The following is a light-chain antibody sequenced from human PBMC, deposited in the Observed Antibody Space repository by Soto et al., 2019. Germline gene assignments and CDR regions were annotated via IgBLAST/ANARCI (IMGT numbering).Light chain of an antibody. V-gene: IGKV3-20*01. J-gene: IGKJ2*01. CDR1: QSVSSSY. CDR2: GAS. CDR3: QQYGSSGYT. Sequence: EIVLTQSPGTLSLSPWERATLSCRASQSVSSSYLTWYQQKPGQAPRLLIYGASSRATGIPDRFSGSGSGTDFTLTISRLEPEDFAVYYCQQYGSSGYTFGQGTKLEIK.